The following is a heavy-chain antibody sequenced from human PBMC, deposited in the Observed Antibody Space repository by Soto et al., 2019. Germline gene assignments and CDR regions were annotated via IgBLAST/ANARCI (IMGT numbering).Heavy chain of an antibody. CDR2: INPNGGST. CDR3: ARAGYCSGGTCFHGNCDY. CDR1: GYTFTTYY. Sequence: QVQLVQSGAEVKRPGSSVKVSCKASGYTFTTYYMHWVRQAPGQGLEWLGIINPNGGSTTYAQKFQGRVTITRDTSTSTVYLEQSSLRSEDTAVYYCARAGYCSGGTCFHGNCDYWGQGTLVTVSA. D-gene: IGHD2-15*01. J-gene: IGHJ4*02. V-gene: IGHV1-46*01.